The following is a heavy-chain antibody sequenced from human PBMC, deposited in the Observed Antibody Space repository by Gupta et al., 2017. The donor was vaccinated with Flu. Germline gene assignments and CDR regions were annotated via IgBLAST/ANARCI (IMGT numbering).Heavy chain of an antibody. D-gene: IGHD3-22*01. J-gene: IGHJ5*02. CDR1: GASIDRGTYY. CDR2: IYTAGQT. Sequence: QVQLQESGPGLVKPSQTLSLTCTVPGASIDRGTYYWTWIRQPAGEALEWIGRIYTAGQTYYNPSLENRVTISLDTSKNQFSVRLTSMTASDTALYYCARDRGSGYLRNLLDPGGQGTLVTVSS. V-gene: IGHV4-61*02. CDR3: ARDRGSGYLRNLLDP.